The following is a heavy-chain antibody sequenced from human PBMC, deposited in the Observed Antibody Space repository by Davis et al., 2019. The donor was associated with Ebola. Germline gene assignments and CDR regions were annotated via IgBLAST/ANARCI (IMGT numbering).Heavy chain of an antibody. CDR1: GGSISSYY. CDR2: IYYSGST. V-gene: IGHV4-59*01. Sequence: MPSETLSLTCTVSGGSISSYYWSWIRQPPGKGLEWIGYIYYSGSTNYNPSLKSRVTISVDKSKNQFSLKLSSVTAADTAVYYCARDDYFWSGYYSYYYYYGMDVWGQGTTVTVSS. CDR3: ARDDYFWSGYYSYYYYYGMDV. J-gene: IGHJ6*02. D-gene: IGHD3-3*01.